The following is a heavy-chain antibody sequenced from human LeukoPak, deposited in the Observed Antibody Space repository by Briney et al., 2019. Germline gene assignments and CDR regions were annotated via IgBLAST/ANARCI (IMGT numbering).Heavy chain of an antibody. D-gene: IGHD3-16*02. CDR2: INHSGST. CDR1: GGSFSGYY. J-gene: IGHJ2*01. CDR3: ARDLYDYVWGSYRRYFDL. V-gene: IGHV4-34*01. Sequence: SETLSLTCAVYGGSFSGYYWSWIRQPPGKGLEWIGEINHSGSTNYNPSLKSRVTISVDTSKNQFSLKLSSVTAADTAVYYCARDLYDYVWGSYRRYFDLWGRGTLVTVSS.